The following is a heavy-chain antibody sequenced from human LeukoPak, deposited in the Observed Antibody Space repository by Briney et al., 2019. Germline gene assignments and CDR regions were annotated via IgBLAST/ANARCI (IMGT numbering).Heavy chain of an antibody. CDR2: IKQDGSEK. J-gene: IGHJ3*02. CDR1: GFTFSSYG. D-gene: IGHD3-10*01. V-gene: IGHV3-7*01. CDR3: ARDPWVGEYGAFDI. Sequence: GGSLRLSCAASGFTFSSYGIHWVRQAPGKGLEWVANIKQDGSEKNYLDSVKGRFTISRDNAKNSLYLQMSSLRAEDTALYYCARDPWVGEYGAFDIWGQGTMVTVSS.